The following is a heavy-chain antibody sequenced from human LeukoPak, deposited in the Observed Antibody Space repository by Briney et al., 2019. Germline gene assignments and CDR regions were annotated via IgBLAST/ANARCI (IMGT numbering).Heavy chain of an antibody. V-gene: IGHV4-61*02. CDR2: IYTSGST. Sequence: PSQTLSLTCTVSGGSITSGGYYWSWIRQPAGKGLEWIGRIYTSGSTNYNPSLKSRLTISVDTSKNQFSLKLSSVTAADTAVYYCARDGHYGDYLDAFDIWGQGTMVTVSS. CDR3: ARDGHYGDYLDAFDI. J-gene: IGHJ3*02. D-gene: IGHD4-17*01. CDR1: GGSITSGGYY.